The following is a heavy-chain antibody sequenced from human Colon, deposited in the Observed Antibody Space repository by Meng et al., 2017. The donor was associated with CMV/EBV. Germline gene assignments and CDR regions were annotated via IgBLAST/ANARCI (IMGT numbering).Heavy chain of an antibody. Sequence: GASLMFSCNASGYTFSNFWNGWVRQMPGKRLEWMCVIYPGDSETKYSPSFQSHVTISADKSIRTTYLQWSSLMPSDTAIYYCVTDPRHTHNFDYWGQGTLVTVSS. CDR2: IYPGDSET. CDR3: VTDPRHTHNFDY. V-gene: IGHV5-51*01. J-gene: IGHJ4*02. D-gene: IGHD1-1*01. CDR1: GYTFSNFW.